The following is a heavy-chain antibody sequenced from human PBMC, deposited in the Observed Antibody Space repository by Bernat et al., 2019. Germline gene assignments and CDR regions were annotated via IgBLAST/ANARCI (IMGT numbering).Heavy chain of an antibody. Sequence: EVQVVESGGGLAQPGGSLRLSCAASGFTFSSYSMNWVRQAPGKGLEWVLYISSSSSTMYYVDSVKGRFTISRDNAKNSLYLQMNSLRDEDTALYYCARSTNYDSSGFYGIDAFDIWGQGTMVTVSS. CDR2: ISSSSSTM. CDR3: ARSTNYDSSGFYGIDAFDI. D-gene: IGHD3-22*01. V-gene: IGHV3-48*02. J-gene: IGHJ3*02. CDR1: GFTFSSYS.